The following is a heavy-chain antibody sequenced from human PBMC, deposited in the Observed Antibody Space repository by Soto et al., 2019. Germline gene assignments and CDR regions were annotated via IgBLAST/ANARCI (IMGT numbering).Heavy chain of an antibody. CDR2: INPNSGGT. Sequence: ASVKVSCKASGYTFTGYYMHWVRQAPGQGLEWMGWINPNSGGTNYAQKFQGWVTMTRDTSISTAYMELSRLRSDDTAVYYCARDLGSSWYYWFDPWGQGTLVTVSS. CDR3: ARDLGSSWYYWFDP. CDR1: GYTFTGYY. D-gene: IGHD6-13*01. V-gene: IGHV1-2*04. J-gene: IGHJ5*02.